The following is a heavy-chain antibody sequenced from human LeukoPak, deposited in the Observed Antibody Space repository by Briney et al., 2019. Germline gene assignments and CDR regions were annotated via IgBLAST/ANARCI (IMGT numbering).Heavy chain of an antibody. D-gene: IGHD7-27*01. Sequence: GGSLRLSCAASGFTFSSYDMHWVRQATGKGLEWVSAIGTAGDTYYPGSVKGRFTISRENAKNSLYLQMNSLRAGDTAVYYCARVRESGAAFDIWGQGTMVTVSS. V-gene: IGHV3-13*01. J-gene: IGHJ3*02. CDR1: GFTFSSYD. CDR2: IGTAGDT. CDR3: ARVRESGAAFDI.